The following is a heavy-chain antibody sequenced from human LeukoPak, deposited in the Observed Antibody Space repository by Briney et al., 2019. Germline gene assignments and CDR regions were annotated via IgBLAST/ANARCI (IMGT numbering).Heavy chain of an antibody. CDR3: ARGPTPITMILDY. CDR2: VSSDGTST. Sequence: GGSLRLSCAASGFSLSSYWMHWVRQAPGKGLVWVSRVSSDGTSTNYADSVKGRFTISRDSAKNTLYLQMNSLRAEDTAVYYCARGPTPITMILDYWGQGTLVTVSS. J-gene: IGHJ4*02. CDR1: GFSLSSYW. D-gene: IGHD3-22*01. V-gene: IGHV3-74*01.